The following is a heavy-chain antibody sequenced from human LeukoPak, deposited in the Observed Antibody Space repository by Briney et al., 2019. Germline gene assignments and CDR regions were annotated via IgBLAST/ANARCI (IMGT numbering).Heavy chain of an antibody. CDR3: ARVPLGGYSYPDYFDD. CDR1: GRSHSRYY. J-gene: IGHJ4*02. Sequence: PSETLSLTRTVSGRSHSRYYWSWLRQPPAKGLEGIGYLYYSRNSNFNPSLTSRVTISVDPSKNQFSLKLSSVTAADTAVYYCARVPLGGYSYPDYFDDWGQGTLVTVSS. CDR2: LYYSRNS. V-gene: IGHV4-59*01. D-gene: IGHD5-18*01.